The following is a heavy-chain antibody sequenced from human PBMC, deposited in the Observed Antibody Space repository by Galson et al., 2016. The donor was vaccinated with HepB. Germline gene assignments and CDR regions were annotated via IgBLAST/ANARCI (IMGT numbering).Heavy chain of an antibody. V-gene: IGHV1-18*01. CDR3: ARGPSSTRTFDY. CDR2: ISAYNGNT. J-gene: IGHJ4*02. CDR1: GYTFTSYD. Sequence: SVKVSCKASGYTFTSYDINWVRQATGQGLEWMGWISAYNGNTNYAQKLQGRVTMTTDTSTSTAYMELRSLRSDDTAVYYCARGPSSTRTFDYWGQGTLVTVSS. D-gene: IGHD2-2*01.